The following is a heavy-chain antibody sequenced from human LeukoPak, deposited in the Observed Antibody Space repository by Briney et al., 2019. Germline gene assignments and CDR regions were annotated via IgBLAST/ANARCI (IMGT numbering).Heavy chain of an antibody. CDR3: ARDYYENIAHSHMLPF. J-gene: IGHJ4*02. CDR1: GFTFSSYW. D-gene: IGHD1-26*01. CDR2: IKQDGGES. Sequence: PGGSLRLSCAASGFTFSSYWMTWVRQAPGKGLEWVANIKQDGGESYYVDSVKGRFTISRENAKNSLYLQMNNLRAEDTAVYYCARDYYENIAHSHMLPFWGQGTLVTVSS. V-gene: IGHV3-7*03.